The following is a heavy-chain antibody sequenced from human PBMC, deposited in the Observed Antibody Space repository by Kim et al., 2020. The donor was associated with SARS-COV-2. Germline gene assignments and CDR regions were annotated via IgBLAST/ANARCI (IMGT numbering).Heavy chain of an antibody. CDR2: LSASGGST. CDR1: GFTFSSYA. D-gene: IGHD3-22*01. J-gene: IGHJ6*02. CDR3: AKDPHYADTMNYYGMDV. V-gene: IGHV3-23*01. Sequence: GGSLRLSCAASGFTFSSYAMSWVRQAPGKGLEWVSGLSASGGSTFYADSVKGRFTISRDNSKNSLYLHMNNLRAEDTAIYYCAKDPHYADTMNYYGMDVWGQGTTVTVSS.